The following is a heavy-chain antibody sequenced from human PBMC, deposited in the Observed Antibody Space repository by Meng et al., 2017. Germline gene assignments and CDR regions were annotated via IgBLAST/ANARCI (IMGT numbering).Heavy chain of an antibody. D-gene: IGHD3-22*01. CDR2: ISWNSGSI. CDR1: GFTFDDYA. Sequence: GGSLRLSCAASGFTFDDYAMHWVRQAPGKGLEWVSGISWNSGSIGYADSVKGRFTISRDNAKNSLYLQMNSLRAEDTALYYCAKDIYPENYYDSSGYYSYDYWGQGTLVTVS. V-gene: IGHV3-9*01. J-gene: IGHJ4*02. CDR3: AKDIYPENYYDSSGYYSYDY.